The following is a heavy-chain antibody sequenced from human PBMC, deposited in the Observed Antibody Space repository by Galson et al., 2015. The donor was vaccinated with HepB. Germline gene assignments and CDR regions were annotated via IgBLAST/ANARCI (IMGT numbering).Heavy chain of an antibody. D-gene: IGHD6-19*01. CDR2: ITHSGDNT. CDR3: AKVFPEKTDGWYRQALYYFDS. CDR1: GFTFSYYA. V-gene: IGHV3-23*01. J-gene: IGHJ4*01. Sequence: SLRLSCAASGFTFSYYAMSWVRQAPGKGLEWVSAITHSGDNTYSADSMKGRFPISRDNSKNTLFLQMNSLRPDDTAIYICAKVFPEKTDGWYRQALYYFDSWGHGTRVTVSS.